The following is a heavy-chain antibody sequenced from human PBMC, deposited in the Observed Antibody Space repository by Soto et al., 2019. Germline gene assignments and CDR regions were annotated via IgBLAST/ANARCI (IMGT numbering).Heavy chain of an antibody. D-gene: IGHD1-26*01. CDR3: AKESTVGSPGDYFDS. CDR1: GVTFGSYE. CDR2: IGVYANT. Sequence: LRLSCAASGVTFGSYEMNWVRQAPGKGLEWVSAIGVYANTYYADSVKGRFTISRDDSRNTVHLQLNSLRVDDTAVYYCAKESTVGSPGDYFDSWGQGTLVTVSS. J-gene: IGHJ4*02. V-gene: IGHV3-23*01.